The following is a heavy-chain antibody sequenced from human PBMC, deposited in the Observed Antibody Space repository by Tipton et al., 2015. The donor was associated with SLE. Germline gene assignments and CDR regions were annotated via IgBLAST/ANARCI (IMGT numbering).Heavy chain of an antibody. CDR2: MNPNSGNT. J-gene: IGHJ4*02. CDR1: GYTFTSYD. D-gene: IGHD3-3*01. CDR3: ARAAPDDFWSGYYYFDY. V-gene: IGHV1-8*01. Sequence: QLVQSGAEVKKPGASVKVSCRASGYTFTSYDINWVRQATGQGLEWMGWMNPNSGNTGYAQKFQGRVTMTRDTSTSTVYMELSSLRSEDTAVYYCARAAPDDFWSGYYYFDYWGQGTLVTVSS.